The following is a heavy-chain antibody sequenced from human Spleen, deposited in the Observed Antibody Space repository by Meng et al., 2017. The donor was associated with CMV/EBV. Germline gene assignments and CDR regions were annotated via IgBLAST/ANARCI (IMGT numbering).Heavy chain of an antibody. Sequence: SGFTFSSYAMHWVRQAPGKGLEWVAVISYDGSNKYYADSVKGRFTISRDNSKNTLYLQMNSLRAEDTAVYYCARDFGPYCGGDCSFDYWGQGTLVTVSS. D-gene: IGHD2-21*02. CDR3: ARDFGPYCGGDCSFDY. CDR2: ISYDGSNK. CDR1: GFTFSSYA. V-gene: IGHV3-30-3*01. J-gene: IGHJ4*02.